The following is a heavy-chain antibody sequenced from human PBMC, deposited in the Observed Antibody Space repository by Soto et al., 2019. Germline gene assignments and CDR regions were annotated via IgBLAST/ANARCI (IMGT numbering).Heavy chain of an antibody. V-gene: IGHV3-21*01. Sequence: GGSLRLSCAASGFTFSSYSMNWVRQAPGKGLEWVSSISSSSSYIYYADSVKGRFTISRDNAKNSLYLQMNSLRAEDTAVYYCARDRAAADYYYYYGMDVWGQGTTVTVSS. D-gene: IGHD6-13*01. J-gene: IGHJ6*02. CDR1: GFTFSSYS. CDR2: ISSSSSYI. CDR3: ARDRAAADYYYYYGMDV.